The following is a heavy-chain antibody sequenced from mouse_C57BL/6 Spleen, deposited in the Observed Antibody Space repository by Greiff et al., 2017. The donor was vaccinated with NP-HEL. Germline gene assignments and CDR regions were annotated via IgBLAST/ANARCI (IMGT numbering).Heavy chain of an antibody. V-gene: IGHV3-6*01. CDR2: ISYDGSN. CDR1: GYSITSGYY. D-gene: IGHD1-1*01. J-gene: IGHJ2*01. Sequence: EVQLQESGPGLVKPSQSLSLTCSVTGYSITSGYYWNWIRQFPGNKLEWMGYISYDGSNNYNPSLKNRISITRDTSKNQFFLKLNSVTTEDTATYYCAREGAVGLDYWGQGTTLTVSS. CDR3: AREGAVGLDY.